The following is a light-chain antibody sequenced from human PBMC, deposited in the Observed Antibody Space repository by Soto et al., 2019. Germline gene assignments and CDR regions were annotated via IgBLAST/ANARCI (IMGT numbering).Light chain of an antibody. V-gene: IGKV1-5*01. J-gene: IGKJ2*01. CDR1: QSISNW. CDR3: QQYNRYPYT. CDR2: DAS. Sequence: DIQMTQSPSTLSASVGDRVTITCRASQSISNWLAWYQQKPGKAPKLLIYDASSLETGVPSRFSGSGSGTELTLTISSLQPDDSATYYCQQYNRYPYTFGQGTKLEIK.